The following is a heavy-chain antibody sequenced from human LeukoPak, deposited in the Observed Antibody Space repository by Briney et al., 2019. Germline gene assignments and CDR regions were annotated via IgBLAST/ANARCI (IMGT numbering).Heavy chain of an antibody. D-gene: IGHD5-12*01. Sequence: PGGSLRLSCAASGFTVSSNYMSWVRQAPGKGLEWVSVIYSGGNTFYADFVKGRFTISRDNSKNTLYLQMNSLRAEDTAVYYCATRPGYSGYDYAFDIWGQGTMVTVSS. CDR1: GFTVSSNY. V-gene: IGHV3-53*01. J-gene: IGHJ3*02. CDR2: IYSGGNT. CDR3: ATRPGYSGYDYAFDI.